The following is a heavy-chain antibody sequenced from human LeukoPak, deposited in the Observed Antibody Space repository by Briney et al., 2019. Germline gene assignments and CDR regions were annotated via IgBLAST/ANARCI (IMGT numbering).Heavy chain of an antibody. V-gene: IGHV3-7*01. CDR2: IKQGGSEK. D-gene: IGHD4-11*01. CDR1: GFTFTTYW. J-gene: IGHJ4*02. Sequence: GGSLRLSCAASGFTFTTYWMSWVPQAPGKELEWVANIKQGGSEKYYVDSVKGRFTISRDKAKNTVYLQMNSLRAEDTAVYYCARDAYRDRYFDYWGQGTLVTVSS. CDR3: ARDAYRDRYFDY.